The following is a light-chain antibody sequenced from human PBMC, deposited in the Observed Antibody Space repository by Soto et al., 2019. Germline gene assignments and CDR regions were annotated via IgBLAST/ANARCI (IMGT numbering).Light chain of an antibody. CDR1: QGIGIY. V-gene: IGKV1-27*01. J-gene: IGKJ4*01. CDR3: TKYKSAPLT. CDR2: AAS. Sequence: DIQMTQSPSSLSASFGDRVTMTCRASQGIGIYLAWFQQIPGNTPKLLIYAASTLQSGVPSRFSGSGSGTDFPLTIRSLQPEDVATYFCTKYKSAPLTFGRGNRLAIK.